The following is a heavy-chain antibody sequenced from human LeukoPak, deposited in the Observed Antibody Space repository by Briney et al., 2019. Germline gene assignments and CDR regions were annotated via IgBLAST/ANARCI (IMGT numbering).Heavy chain of an antibody. CDR3: ARSGGGWGEYYYYYMDV. Sequence: ASVKVSCKASGYTFTGYYMHWVRQAPGQGLEWMGWINPNSGGTNYAQKFQGRVTMTTDTSTSTAYMEVRSLRSDDTAVYYCARSGGGWGEYYYYYMDVWGKGTTVTISS. V-gene: IGHV1-2*02. CDR1: GYTFTGYY. J-gene: IGHJ6*03. D-gene: IGHD7-27*01. CDR2: INPNSGGT.